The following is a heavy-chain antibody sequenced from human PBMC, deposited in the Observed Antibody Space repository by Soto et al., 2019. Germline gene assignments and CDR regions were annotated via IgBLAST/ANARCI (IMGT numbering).Heavy chain of an antibody. Sequence: EVQLLDSGGGLVQPGGSLRLSCTASGFTFSDYAMSWVRQPPGKGLEWVSVISAGGSTYYADSGKGRFTVSRANSKNTLYRQMNSLRAEDTAVYYCANVPIWCSSTSCYTEGFDYWGQGTLVTVSS. CDR2: ISAGGST. J-gene: IGHJ4*02. V-gene: IGHV3-23*01. CDR1: GFTFSDYA. D-gene: IGHD2-2*02. CDR3: ANVPIWCSSTSCYTEGFDY.